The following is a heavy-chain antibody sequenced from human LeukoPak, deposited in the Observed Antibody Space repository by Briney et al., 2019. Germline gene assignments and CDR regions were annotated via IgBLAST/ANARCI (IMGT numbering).Heavy chain of an antibody. J-gene: IGHJ5*02. D-gene: IGHD3-9*01. CDR2: IYYSGST. Sequence: SQTLSLTCTVSGGSISSGGYYWSWIPQHPGKGLEWYGYIYYSGSTYYNPSLKSRVTVSVDTSKNQFSLKLSSATAADAAVYYCSRDIRNLTGYSNWFEPWGQGTLVTVSS. CDR1: GGSISSGGYY. V-gene: IGHV4-31*03. CDR3: SRDIRNLTGYSNWFEP.